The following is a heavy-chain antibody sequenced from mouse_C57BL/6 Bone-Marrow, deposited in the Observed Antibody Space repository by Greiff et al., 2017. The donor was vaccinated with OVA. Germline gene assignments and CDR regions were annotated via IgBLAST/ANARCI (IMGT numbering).Heavy chain of an antibody. Sequence: EVHLVESGPGLVKPSQSLSLTCSVTGYSITSGYYWNWIRQFPGNKLEWMGYISYDGSINYNPSLKNRISITRDTSKNQFFLKLNSVTTEDTATYYCARERLRRAMDYWGQGTSVTVSS. CDR1: GYSITSGYY. V-gene: IGHV3-6*01. J-gene: IGHJ4*01. CDR2: ISYDGSI. D-gene: IGHD2-4*01. CDR3: ARERLRRAMDY.